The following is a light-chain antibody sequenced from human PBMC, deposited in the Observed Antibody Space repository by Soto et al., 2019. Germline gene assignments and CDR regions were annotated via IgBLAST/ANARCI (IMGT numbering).Light chain of an antibody. J-gene: IGKJ2*01. Sequence: VLTQSPGTLSLSPGERATLSCRASQSVRSNYLAWYQQKPGQAPRLLIYGGSNRATGIPDRFSGSGSGTDFTLTISRLEPEDSAVYFCQQYDWSPMYTFGQGTKLEIK. CDR2: GGS. CDR3: QQYDWSPMYT. CDR1: QSVRSNY. V-gene: IGKV3-20*01.